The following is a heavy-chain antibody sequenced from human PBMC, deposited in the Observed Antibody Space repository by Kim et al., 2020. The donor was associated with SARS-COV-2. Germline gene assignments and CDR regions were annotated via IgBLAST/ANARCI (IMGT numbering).Heavy chain of an antibody. J-gene: IGHJ5*02. V-gene: IGHV4-39*01. CDR3: ARRASGRIAGFDP. D-gene: IGHD1-26*01. CDR1: GGSISSSSYY. CDR2: IYYSGST. Sequence: SETLSLTGTVSGGSISSSSYYWGWIRQPPGKGLEWIGSIYYSGSTYYNPSLKSRVTISVDTSKNQFSLKLSSVTAADTAVYYCARRASGRIAGFDPWGQGTLVTVSS.